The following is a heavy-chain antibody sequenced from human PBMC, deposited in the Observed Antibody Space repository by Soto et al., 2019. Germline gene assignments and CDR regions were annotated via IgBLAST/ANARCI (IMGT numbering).Heavy chain of an antibody. CDR3: ARELWSSAWKNYFEY. CDR1: GFTFSSYA. V-gene: IGHV3-23*01. Sequence: PGGSLRLSCAASGFTFSSYAMSWVRQAPGKGLEWVSAISGSGVSTYYADSVKGRFTISRDNSKNTLYLQMNSLRAEDTAVYYCARELWSSAWKNYFEYWGRGTLVTVSS. D-gene: IGHD6-19*01. J-gene: IGHJ4*02. CDR2: ISGSGVST.